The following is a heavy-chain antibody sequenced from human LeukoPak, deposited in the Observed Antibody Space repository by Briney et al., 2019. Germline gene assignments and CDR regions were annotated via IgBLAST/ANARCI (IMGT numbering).Heavy chain of an antibody. V-gene: IGHV3-7*01. J-gene: IGHJ3*02. CDR2: IKQDGSEK. CDR3: ASLGHYYDSSGYSDAFDI. CDR1: GFTFSSYW. Sequence: GGSLRLSCAASGFTFSSYWMSWVRQAPGKGLEGVANIKQDGSEKYYVDSVKGRFTIPRDNAKNSLYLQMNSLRAEDTAVYYCASLGHYYDSSGYSDAFDIWGQGTMVTVSS. D-gene: IGHD3-22*01.